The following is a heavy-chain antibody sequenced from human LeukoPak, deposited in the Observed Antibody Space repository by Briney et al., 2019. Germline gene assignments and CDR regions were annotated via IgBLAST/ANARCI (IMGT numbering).Heavy chain of an antibody. CDR3: TREVAAPYRFDD. V-gene: IGHV1-46*01. J-gene: IGHJ4*02. D-gene: IGHD2-15*01. Sequence: GASVKVSCKASGNSFTNYNMHWVRLAPGQGLEWMGIITPSNGATNYAQKFQGRVTMTRDTSTSAVYMELRSLKSEDTGVYYCTREVAAPYRFDDWGPGTLVTVSS. CDR1: GNSFTNYN. CDR2: ITPSNGAT.